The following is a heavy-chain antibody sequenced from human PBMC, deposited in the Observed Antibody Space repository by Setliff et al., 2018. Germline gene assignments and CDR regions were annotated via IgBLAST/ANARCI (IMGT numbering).Heavy chain of an antibody. Sequence: ASVKVSCKASGYTFTSYDLNWVRQATGQGLEWMGWMNPNSGNTGYAQKFQGRVTITRNTSISTAYMELSSLGSEDTAVYYCAGVDVLTASPFWGQGTLVTVSS. CDR3: AGVDVLTASPF. D-gene: IGHD3-9*01. V-gene: IGHV1-8*03. CDR1: GYTFTSYD. CDR2: MNPNSGNT. J-gene: IGHJ4*02.